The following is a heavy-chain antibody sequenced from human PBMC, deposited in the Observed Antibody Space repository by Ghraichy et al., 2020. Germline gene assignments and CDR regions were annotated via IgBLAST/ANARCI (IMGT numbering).Heavy chain of an antibody. CDR2: IKQDGSGK. V-gene: IGHV3-7*03. D-gene: IGHD3-16*02. CDR3: ARDLGDYVWGSYRPRSFDY. CDR1: GFTFSGYW. J-gene: IGHJ4*02. Sequence: GGSLRLSCAASGFTFSGYWMSWVRQAPGKGLEWVANIKQDGSGKYYVDSVKGRFTISRDNAKNSLYLQMNSLRVEDTAVYYCARDLGDYVWGSYRPRSFDYWGQGTLVTVSS.